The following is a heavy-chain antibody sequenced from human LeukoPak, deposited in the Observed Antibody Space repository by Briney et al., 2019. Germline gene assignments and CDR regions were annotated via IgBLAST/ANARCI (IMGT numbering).Heavy chain of an antibody. J-gene: IGHJ4*02. CDR2: TYWADDN. V-gene: IGHV2-5*02. Sequence: ESGPTLVKPTQTLTLTCSFPGFSLATSGVGVGWIRQPPGKALEWLALTYWADDNRYSPSLKSRLTLIKDTSRNQVILIMTNMDPVDTATYYCVHNTGGFYGSDRICYPYYFDSWGQGALVTVSS. D-gene: IGHD3-10*01. CDR1: GFSLATSGVG. CDR3: VHNTGGFYGSDRICYPYYFDS.